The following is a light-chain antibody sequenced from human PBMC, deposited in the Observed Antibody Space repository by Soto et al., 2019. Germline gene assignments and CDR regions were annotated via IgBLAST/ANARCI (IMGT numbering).Light chain of an antibody. V-gene: IGKV3-20*01. Sequence: EIVLTQSPGTLSLSPGERATLSCRASQSVSVNYLAWYQQKPGQAPRLLIYGASSRATGIPDRFSGSGSGTDFTLTISRLEPEDFAVYYCQQYGSSPPLTFGGGTKLEIK. CDR1: QSVSVNY. CDR3: QQYGSSPPLT. J-gene: IGKJ4*01. CDR2: GAS.